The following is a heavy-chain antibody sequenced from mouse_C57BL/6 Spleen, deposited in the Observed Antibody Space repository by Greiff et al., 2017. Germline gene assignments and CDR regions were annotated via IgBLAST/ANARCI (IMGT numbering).Heavy chain of an antibody. V-gene: IGHV1-50*01. CDR2: IDPSDSYT. D-gene: IGHD2-4*01. CDR1: GYTFTSYW. CDR3: ARGDDYARDYAMDY. J-gene: IGHJ4*01. Sequence: QVQLQQPGAELVKPGASVKLSCKASGYTFTSYWMQWVKQRPGQGLEWIGEIDPSDSYTNYNQKFKGKATLTVDTSSSTAYMQLSSLTSEDSAVYYCARGDDYARDYAMDYWGQGTSVTVSS.